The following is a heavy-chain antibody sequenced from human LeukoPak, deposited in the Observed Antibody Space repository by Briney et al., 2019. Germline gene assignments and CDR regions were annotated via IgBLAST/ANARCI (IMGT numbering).Heavy chain of an antibody. D-gene: IGHD6-13*01. J-gene: IGHJ4*02. Sequence: GGSLRLSCAASGFTFSSYAMSRVRQAPVKRLEWVSAISGSGGSTYYADSVKGRFTISRDNSKNTLYLQMNSLRAEDTAVYYCAKDLDGWSSSWYEDFDYWGQGTLVTVSS. CDR1: GFTFSSYA. CDR2: ISGSGGST. CDR3: AKDLDGWSSSWYEDFDY. V-gene: IGHV3-23*01.